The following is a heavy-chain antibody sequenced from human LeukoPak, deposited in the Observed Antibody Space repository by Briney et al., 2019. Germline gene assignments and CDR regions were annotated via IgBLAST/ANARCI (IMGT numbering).Heavy chain of an antibody. CDR3: AKEFSGGWSFDS. CDR1: GFSSSTYA. D-gene: IGHD6-19*01. CDR2: LSDSGGNT. J-gene: IGHJ4*02. V-gene: IGHV3-23*01. Sequence: GGSLRISCAASGFSSSTYAMSWVRQAPGGGLGWVSGLSDSGGNTIYADSVKGRFTISRDNSKNTLFLQMNSLRAEDTAVYYCAKEFSGGWSFDSWGQGTLVTVSS.